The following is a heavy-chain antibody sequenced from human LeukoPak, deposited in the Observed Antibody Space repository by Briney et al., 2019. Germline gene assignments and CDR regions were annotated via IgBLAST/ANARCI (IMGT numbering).Heavy chain of an antibody. Sequence: PSQTLSLTCTVSGGSISSGGYYWSWIRQHPGKGLEWIGYIYYSGSTYYNPSLKSRVTISVDTSKNQFSLKLSSVTAADTAVYYCARYNSSSWSQSLDYWGQGTLVTVSS. CDR3: ARYNSSSWSQSLDY. V-gene: IGHV4-31*03. J-gene: IGHJ4*02. CDR2: IYYSGST. D-gene: IGHD6-13*01. CDR1: GGSISSGGYY.